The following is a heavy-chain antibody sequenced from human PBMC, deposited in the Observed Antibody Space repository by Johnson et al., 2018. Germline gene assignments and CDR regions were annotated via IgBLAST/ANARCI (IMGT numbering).Heavy chain of an antibody. D-gene: IGHD5-12*01. V-gene: IGHV3-13*01. CDR3: AKERIHIEDDAFDI. Sequence: VQLVESGGGLVQPGGSLRLSCAASGFTFSRHDMHWVRQATGKGLEWVSGIGIAGDTYYPGSVKGRFTISRENAKNSLYLQMNSLRAGDTAVYYCAKERIHIEDDAFDIWGQGTMVTVSS. CDR1: GFTFSRHD. CDR2: IGIAGDT. J-gene: IGHJ3*02.